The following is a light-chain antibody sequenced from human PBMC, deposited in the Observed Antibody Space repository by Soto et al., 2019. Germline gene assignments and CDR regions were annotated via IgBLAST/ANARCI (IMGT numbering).Light chain of an antibody. Sequence: QLVLTQSPSAAASRGASVKLTCTLSSGLSRYAIAWHQQQPEKGPRYLMKVNSDGSHSKGDGIPDRFSGSSSGAERYLTISSLQSEDEADYYCQTWGTGIRVFGGGTKLPVL. CDR3: QTWGTGIRV. J-gene: IGLJ2*01. CDR1: SGLSRYA. CDR2: VNSDGSH. V-gene: IGLV4-69*01.